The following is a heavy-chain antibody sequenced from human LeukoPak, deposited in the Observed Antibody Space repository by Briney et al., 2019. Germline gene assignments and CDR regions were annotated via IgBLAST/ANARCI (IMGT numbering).Heavy chain of an antibody. CDR2: IKQDGSEK. J-gene: IGHJ6*03. V-gene: IGHV3-7*03. D-gene: IGHD4-23*01. CDR3: TLVTLGYYYMDV. Sequence: GGSLRLSCAASGFTFSSYWMRWVRQAPGKGLEWVANIKQDGSEKYYVDSVKGRFTISRDNAKNSLYLQMNSLKTEDTAVYYCTLVTLGYYYMDVWGKGTTVTVSS. CDR1: GFTFSSYW.